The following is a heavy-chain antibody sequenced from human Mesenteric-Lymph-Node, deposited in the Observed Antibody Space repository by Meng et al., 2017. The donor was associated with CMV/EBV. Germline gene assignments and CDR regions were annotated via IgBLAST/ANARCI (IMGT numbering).Heavy chain of an antibody. CDR3: ARDGSAGAEWYFDL. CDR2: IYYSGST. CDR1: GGSISSSSNY. V-gene: IGHV4-39*07. Sequence: SGGSISSSSNYWGWIRQPPGKGLEWIGSIYYSGSTYYNPSLKSRVTISVDTSKNQFSLKLSSVTAADTAVYYCARDGSAGAEWYFDLWGRGTLVTVSS. D-gene: IGHD3-10*01. J-gene: IGHJ2*01.